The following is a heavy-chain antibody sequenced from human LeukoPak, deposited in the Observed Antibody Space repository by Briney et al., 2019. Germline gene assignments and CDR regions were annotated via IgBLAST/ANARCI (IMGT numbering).Heavy chain of an antibody. CDR1: GGSFSGYY. J-gene: IGHJ4*02. D-gene: IGHD6-19*01. V-gene: IGHV4-34*01. CDR2: INHSGST. CDR3: ARGLEQWLVQDY. Sequence: PSETLSLTCAVYGGSFSGYYWSWIRQPPGKGLEWIGEINHSGSTNYNPSLKSRVTISVDTSKNQFSLKLSSVTAADTAVYYCARGLEQWLVQDYWGQGTLVTVSS.